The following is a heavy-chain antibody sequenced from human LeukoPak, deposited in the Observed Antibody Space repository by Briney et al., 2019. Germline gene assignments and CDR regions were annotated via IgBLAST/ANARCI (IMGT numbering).Heavy chain of an antibody. V-gene: IGHV4-4*07. J-gene: IGHJ4*02. CDR2: IYTSGST. CDR3: ARRGYDILTGYYLPRQARRRYYFDY. Sequence: SETLSLTCTVSGGSISSYYWSWIRQPAGKGLEWIGRIYTSGSTNYNPSLKSRVTISVDTSKNQFSLKLSSVTAADTAVYYCARRGYDILTGYYLPRQARRRYYFDYWGQGTLVTVSS. CDR1: GGSISSYY. D-gene: IGHD3-9*01.